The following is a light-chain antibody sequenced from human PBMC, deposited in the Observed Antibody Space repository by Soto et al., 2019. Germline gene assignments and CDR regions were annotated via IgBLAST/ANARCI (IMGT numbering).Light chain of an antibody. CDR1: QSVRSW. J-gene: IGKJ5*01. CDR3: QHYNSYPWT. V-gene: IGKV1-5*01. Sequence: DIQMTQSPSTLSASVGDRVTITCRASQSVRSWLAWYQQKPGRAPKFLIYDASSLESGVPSRFSGSGSGTEFTLTISNLQPDDFATYYCQHYNSYPWTFGQGTRLEIK. CDR2: DAS.